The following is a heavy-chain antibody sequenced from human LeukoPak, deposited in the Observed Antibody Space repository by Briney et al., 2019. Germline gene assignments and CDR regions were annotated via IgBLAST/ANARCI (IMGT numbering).Heavy chain of an antibody. J-gene: IGHJ6*02. CDR2: IYSGDSDT. D-gene: IGHD1-26*01. V-gene: IGHV5-51*01. CDR3: ARLHSHGRSNRLLMDV. CDR1: GYGFSSYW. Sequence: GESLKISCQASGYGFSSYWIGWVRQMPGKGLEWMGIIYSGDSDTRYRPSIQGQVTISADASISTAYLQWSSLKASDSAMVFCARLHSHGRSNRLLMDVWGQGTTVTVAS.